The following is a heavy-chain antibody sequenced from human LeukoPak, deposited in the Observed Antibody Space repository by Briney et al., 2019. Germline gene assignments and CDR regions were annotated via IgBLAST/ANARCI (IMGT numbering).Heavy chain of an antibody. CDR1: GFTVSSNY. CDR2: IYSGGST. Sequence: SGGSLRLSCAASGFTVSSNYMSWVRQAPGKGLEWVSVIYSGGSTYYADSVKGRFTISRDNSKNTLYLQMNSLRAEDTAVYYCARMYYYGSGSYYPIADYWGQGTLVTVSS. CDR3: ARMYYYGSGSYYPIADY. V-gene: IGHV3-53*01. J-gene: IGHJ4*02. D-gene: IGHD3-10*01.